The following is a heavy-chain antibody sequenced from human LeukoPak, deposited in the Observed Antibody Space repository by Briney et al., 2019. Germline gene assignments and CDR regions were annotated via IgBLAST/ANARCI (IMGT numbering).Heavy chain of an antibody. D-gene: IGHD5-18*01. Sequence: SETLSLTCTVSGGSISSYYWSWIRQPPGKGLEWIGYIYYSGSTNYNPSLKSRVTISVDTSKNQFSLKLSSVTAADTAVYYCARDEVGYSYGPGDYWGQGTLVTVSS. V-gene: IGHV4-59*12. CDR1: GGSISSYY. CDR3: ARDEVGYSYGPGDY. CDR2: IYYSGST. J-gene: IGHJ4*02.